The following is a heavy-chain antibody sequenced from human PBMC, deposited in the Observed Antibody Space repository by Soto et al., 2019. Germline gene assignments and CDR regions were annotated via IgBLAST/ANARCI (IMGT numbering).Heavy chain of an antibody. CDR1: GFIFSSYA. J-gene: IGHJ4*02. D-gene: IGHD3-10*01. Sequence: QVQLVESGGGVVQPGRSLRLSCAASGFIFSSYALHWVRQAPGKGLEWVAVISYDGRNKYYADAVKGRFTISRDNSKNTLYLQMNSLRAEDTAVYYCASSAAYYGSGSYQEYFDYWGQGTLVTVSS. CDR3: ASSAAYYGSGSYQEYFDY. V-gene: IGHV3-30*04. CDR2: ISYDGRNK.